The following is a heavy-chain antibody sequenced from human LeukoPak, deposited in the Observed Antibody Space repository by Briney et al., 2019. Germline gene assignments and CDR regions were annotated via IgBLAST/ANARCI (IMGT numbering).Heavy chain of an antibody. Sequence: GGSLRLSCAASGFTFSSYSMNWVRQAPGKGLEWASSISSSSSYIYYADSVKGRFTTSRDNAKNSLYLQMNSLRAEDTAVYYCAKSFSYCSSPSCGEVDYWGQETLVTVSS. J-gene: IGHJ4*02. CDR1: GFTFSSYS. CDR3: AKSFSYCSSPSCGEVDY. D-gene: IGHD2-2*01. CDR2: ISSSSSYI. V-gene: IGHV3-21*01.